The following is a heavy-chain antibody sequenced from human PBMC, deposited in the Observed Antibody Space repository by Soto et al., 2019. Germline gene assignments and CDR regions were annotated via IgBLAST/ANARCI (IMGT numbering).Heavy chain of an antibody. Sequence: GGSLRLSWVAYGIRFANAWMSWVRQAQGKGLEWVGRVRANSDDGTAEYAAPVKGRFTISRDDSKKTVFLHMNSLTTADTAVYYCTTDLELDDYDSSGYELPFDIWGQGTMVTVSS. CDR2: VRANSDDGTA. CDR1: GIRFANAW. CDR3: TTDLELDDYDSSGYELPFDI. J-gene: IGHJ3*02. D-gene: IGHD3-22*01. V-gene: IGHV3-15*01.